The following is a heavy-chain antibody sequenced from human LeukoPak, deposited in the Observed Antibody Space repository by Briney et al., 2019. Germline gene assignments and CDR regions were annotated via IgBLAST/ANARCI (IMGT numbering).Heavy chain of an antibody. CDR3: TTGVRYCSGGSCWYLDY. D-gene: IGHD2-15*01. V-gene: IGHV3-15*01. CDR2: IKSKTDGGTT. J-gene: IGHJ4*02. Sequence: PGGSLRLSCAASGFTFSNAWMSWVRQAPGKGLERVGRIKSKTDGGTTDYAAPVKGRFTISRDDSKNTLYLQMNSLKTEDTAVYYCTTGVRYCSGGSCWYLDYWGQGTLVTVSS. CDR1: GFTFSNAW.